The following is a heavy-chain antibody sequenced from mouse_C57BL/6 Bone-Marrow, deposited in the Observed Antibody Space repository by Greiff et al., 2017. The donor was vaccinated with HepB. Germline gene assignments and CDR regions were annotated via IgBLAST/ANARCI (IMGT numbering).Heavy chain of an antibody. CDR2: IDPSDSYT. D-gene: IGHD1-1*01. Sequence: QVQLQQPGAELVKPGASVKLSCKASGYTFTSYWMQWVKQRPGQGLEWIGEIDPSDSYTNYNQKFKGKATLTVDPSSSTAYMQLSSLTSEDSAVYYCEREGNYYGVYYAMDYWGQGTSVTVSS. CDR3: EREGNYYGVYYAMDY. V-gene: IGHV1-50*01. CDR1: GYTFTSYW. J-gene: IGHJ4*01.